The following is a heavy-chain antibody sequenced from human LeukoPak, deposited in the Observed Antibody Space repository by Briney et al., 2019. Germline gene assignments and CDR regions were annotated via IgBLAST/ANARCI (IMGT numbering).Heavy chain of an antibody. CDR3: ARRGYSYGSLDY. D-gene: IGHD5-18*01. CDR2: ISGSGGST. CDR1: EFSFRSYA. V-gene: IGHV3-23*01. J-gene: IGHJ4*02. Sequence: PGGSLRLSCAASEFSFRSYAMSWVRQAPGKGLEWVSVISGSGGSTYYADSVKGRFTISRDNSKNTLYLQMNSLRAEDTAVYYCARRGYSYGSLDYWGQGTLVTVSS.